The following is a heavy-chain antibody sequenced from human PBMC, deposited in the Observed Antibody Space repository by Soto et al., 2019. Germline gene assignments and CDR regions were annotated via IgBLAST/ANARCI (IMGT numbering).Heavy chain of an antibody. J-gene: IGHJ5*01. Sequence: EVQLLESGGGLVQPGGSLRLSCAASGFTFSSYAMSWVRQAPGKGLEWISAVSGSGGSTYYADSVKGRFTISRDSSKDTLYLQLNSLRAEETAVYDCAKAPDYNWYDCWGQGTLVSFSS. D-gene: IGHD3-10*01. CDR1: GFTFSSYA. V-gene: IGHV3-23*01. CDR3: AKAPDYNWYDC. CDR2: VSGSGGST.